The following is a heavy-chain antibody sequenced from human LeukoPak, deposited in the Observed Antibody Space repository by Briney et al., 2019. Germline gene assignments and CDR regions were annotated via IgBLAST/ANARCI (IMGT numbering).Heavy chain of an antibody. Sequence: ASVKVSCKASGYTFTSYDINWVRQATGQGLEWMGWMNPNSGNTGYAQKFQGRVTMTRNTSISTAYMELSSLRSEDTAVYYCARGSKYYYGSGNLNWFDPWGQGTLVTVPS. CDR1: GYTFTSYD. J-gene: IGHJ5*02. D-gene: IGHD3-10*01. CDR2: MNPNSGNT. V-gene: IGHV1-8*01. CDR3: ARGSKYYYGSGNLNWFDP.